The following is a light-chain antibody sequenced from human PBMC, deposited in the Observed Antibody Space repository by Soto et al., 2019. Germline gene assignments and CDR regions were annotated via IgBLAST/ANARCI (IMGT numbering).Light chain of an antibody. CDR2: QAS. Sequence: DIQMTQSPSTLSASLGDRVAITCRASQSISRWLAWYQQKPGKAPKIIVFQASTLERGVPSRFSGSGSGSKYTLTINSLQPEDVAAYYCQQYDAYPYTFGPGTKLEIK. CDR3: QQYDAYPYT. J-gene: IGKJ2*01. CDR1: QSISRW. V-gene: IGKV1-5*03.